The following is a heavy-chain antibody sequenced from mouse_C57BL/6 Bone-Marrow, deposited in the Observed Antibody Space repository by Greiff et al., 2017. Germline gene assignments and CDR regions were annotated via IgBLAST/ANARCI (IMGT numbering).Heavy chain of an antibody. CDR2: IDPSDSET. D-gene: IGHD2-2*01. CDR1: GYTFNSYW. V-gene: IGHV1-52*01. CDR3: ARTVYGGLRGWAMAY. Sequence: QVQLQQPGAELVRPGSSVKLSCKASGYTFNSYWMHWVKQRPIQGLEWIGNIDPSDSETHYNQKFQDKATLTVDKSSSTAYMQLSSLTSEDSAVYFCARTVYGGLRGWAMAYWGQGTLVTVSA. J-gene: IGHJ3*01.